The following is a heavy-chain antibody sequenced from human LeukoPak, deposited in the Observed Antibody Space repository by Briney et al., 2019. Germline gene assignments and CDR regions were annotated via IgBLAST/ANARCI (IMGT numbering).Heavy chain of an antibody. CDR2: IYYSGST. CDR1: GGSVSSGTYY. J-gene: IGHJ4*02. D-gene: IGHD5-18*01. V-gene: IGHV4-61*01. Sequence: SETLSLTCTVSGGSVSSGTYYWSWIRQPPGKGPEWIGYIYYSGSTNYNPSLKSRVTISVDTSKNQFSLKLSSVTAADTAVYYCAREWYSYGYEYWGQGTLVTVSS. CDR3: AREWYSYGYEY.